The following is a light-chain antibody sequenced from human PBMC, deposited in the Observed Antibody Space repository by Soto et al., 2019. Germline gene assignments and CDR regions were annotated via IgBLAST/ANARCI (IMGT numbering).Light chain of an antibody. J-gene: IGLJ2*01. CDR1: RSAVGGYNY. CDR3: SSYTSSSTLV. Sequence: QSALTQPASVSGSPGQSITISCTGTRSAVGGYNYVSWYQQNPGKAPKLMIYEVSNRPSGVSNRFSGSKSGNTASLTISGLQAEDEADYYCSSYTSSSTLVFGGGTQLTVL. CDR2: EVS. V-gene: IGLV2-14*01.